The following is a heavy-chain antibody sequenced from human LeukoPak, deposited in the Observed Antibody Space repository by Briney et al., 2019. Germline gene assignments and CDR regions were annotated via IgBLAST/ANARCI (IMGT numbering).Heavy chain of an antibody. CDR1: GFTLTNYA. V-gene: IGHV3-23*01. D-gene: IGHD3-16*01. CDR3: AKGGRVGDPYYYYMDV. CDR2: ISNSGGTT. Sequence: GSLRLSCAASGFTLTNYAMSWVRQAPEKGLEWVSAISNSGGTTYYADSVKGRFTISRDNTKNTLYLQMNSLTAEDTALYYCAKGGRVGDPYYYYMDVWGKGSTVTVSS. J-gene: IGHJ6*03.